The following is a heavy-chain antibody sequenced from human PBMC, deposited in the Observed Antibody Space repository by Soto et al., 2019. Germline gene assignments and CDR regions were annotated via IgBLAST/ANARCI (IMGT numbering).Heavy chain of an antibody. V-gene: IGHV3-15*07. Sequence: EVQLVESGGGFVESGGSLRLSCADSGFSFKDAWMTWVRQAPGKGLEWVGRMKSSTDGGTADYGAAVKGRLTMSSDDSKDTLYLKMDGLKREDTGVYYCTSVFQLRGRLFDYWGPGTKVNVYS. D-gene: IGHD3-16*01. CDR2: MKSSTDGGTA. J-gene: IGHJ4*02. CDR1: GFSFKDAW. CDR3: TSVFQLRGRLFDY.